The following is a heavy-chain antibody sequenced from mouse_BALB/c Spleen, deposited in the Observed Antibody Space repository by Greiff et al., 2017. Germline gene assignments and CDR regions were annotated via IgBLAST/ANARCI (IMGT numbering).Heavy chain of an antibody. D-gene: IGHD3-1*01. CDR2: INPSSGYT. V-gene: IGHV1-4*01. CDR3: ARQLGLPYYFDY. J-gene: IGHJ2*01. Sequence: QVQLKESGAELARPGASVKMSCKASGYTFTSYTMHWVKQRPGQGLEWIGYINPSSGYTNYNQKFKDKATLPADKSSSTAYMQLSSLTSEDSAVYYCARQLGLPYYFDYWGQGTTLTVSS. CDR1: GYTFTSYT.